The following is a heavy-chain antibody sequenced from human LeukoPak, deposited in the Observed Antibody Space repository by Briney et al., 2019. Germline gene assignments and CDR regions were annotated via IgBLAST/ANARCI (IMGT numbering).Heavy chain of an antibody. V-gene: IGHV3-30*18. D-gene: IGHD2-2*01. CDR2: ISNDGSKK. CDR1: GFTFSSYG. Sequence: PGGSLRLSCAASGFTFSSYGMHWVRQAPGKGLEWVSVISNDGSKKYYADSVKGRFTIFRDNSKNTLYMQMNSLRTEDTAVYYCAKYGYCSGTSSLIGAFDIWGQGTMVTVSS. CDR3: AKYGYCSGTSSLIGAFDI. J-gene: IGHJ3*02.